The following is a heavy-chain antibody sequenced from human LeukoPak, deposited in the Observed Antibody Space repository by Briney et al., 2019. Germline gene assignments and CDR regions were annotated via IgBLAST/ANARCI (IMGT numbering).Heavy chain of an antibody. Sequence: SETLSLTSTVSGGSISSGDYYWSWIRQPPGKGLEWIGYIYYSGRTHYNPSLKSRVTISVDTSKNQFSLKLSSVTAADTAVYYCAREVDYGDHGWFDPWGQGTLVTVSS. V-gene: IGHV4-30-4*01. CDR2: IYYSGRT. D-gene: IGHD4-17*01. CDR3: AREVDYGDHGWFDP. CDR1: GGSISSGDYY. J-gene: IGHJ5*02.